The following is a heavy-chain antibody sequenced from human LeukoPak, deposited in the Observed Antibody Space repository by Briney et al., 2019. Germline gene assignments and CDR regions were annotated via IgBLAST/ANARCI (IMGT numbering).Heavy chain of an antibody. CDR2: ISWNSGSI. CDR1: GFTFDDYA. D-gene: IGHD4-23*01. J-gene: IGHJ4*02. Sequence: GRSLRLSCAASGFTFDDYAMHWVRQAPGKGLEWVSGISWNSGSIGYADSVKGRFTISRDNAKNSLYLQMNSLRAEDTAVYYCARAGGGYFDYWGQGTLVTVSS. CDR3: ARAGGGYFDY. V-gene: IGHV3-9*01.